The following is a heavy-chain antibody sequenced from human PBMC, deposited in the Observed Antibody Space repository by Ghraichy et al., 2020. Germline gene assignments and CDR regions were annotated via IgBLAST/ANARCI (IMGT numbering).Heavy chain of an antibody. CDR2: IYNSRNT. CDR3: ARDGYYGSGTLDY. J-gene: IGHJ4*02. CDR1: GGSVGSGGFY. Sequence: LSLTCTVSGGSVGSGGFYWTWIRQQPEKGLEWIGYIYNSRNTRYNPSLQSRVSMSLDTSKNQFSLKMTSVAAADTAVYYCARDGYYGSGTLDYWGQGTLVTVSS. D-gene: IGHD3-10*01. V-gene: IGHV4-31*03.